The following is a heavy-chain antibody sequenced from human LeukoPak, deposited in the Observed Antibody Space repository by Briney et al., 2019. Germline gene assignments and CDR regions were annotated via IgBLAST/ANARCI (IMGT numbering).Heavy chain of an antibody. V-gene: IGHV4-39*01. Sequence: PSETLSLTCTVSGGSISSSSYYWGWIRQPPGKGLEWIGSIYYSGSTYYNPSLKSRVTISVDTSKNQFSLKLSSVTAADTAVYYCARLIAAAGTRLGWFDPWGQGTLVTVSS. J-gene: IGHJ5*02. CDR1: GGSISSSSYY. CDR3: ARLIAAAGTRLGWFDP. D-gene: IGHD6-13*01. CDR2: IYYSGST.